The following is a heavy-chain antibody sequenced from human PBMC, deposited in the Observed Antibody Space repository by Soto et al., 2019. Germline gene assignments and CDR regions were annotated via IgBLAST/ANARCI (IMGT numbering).Heavy chain of an antibody. V-gene: IGHV3-74*01. CDR3: ARRRYSSSAFWFDP. CDR1: GFTFSSYG. CDR2: INSDGSST. J-gene: IGHJ5*02. D-gene: IGHD6-13*01. Sequence: GLSLRISCAASGFTFSSYGMHWVRQAPGKGLVWVSRINSDGSSTSYADSVKGRFTISRDNAKNTLYLQMNSLRAEDTAVYYCARRRYSSSAFWFDPWGQGT.